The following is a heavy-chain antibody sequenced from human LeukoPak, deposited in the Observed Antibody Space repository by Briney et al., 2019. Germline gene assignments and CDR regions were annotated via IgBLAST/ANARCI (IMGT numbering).Heavy chain of an antibody. CDR3: AKDSGAIALQEIFDY. Sequence: GGSLRLSCAASGFTFSSYAMTWVRQAPGKGLERVSGISGSGGSTYYADSVKGRFTISRDNSKNTLYLQMNSLRAEDTALYYCAKDSGAIALQEIFDYWGQGTLVTVSS. CDR2: ISGSGGST. V-gene: IGHV3-23*01. D-gene: IGHD1-26*01. CDR1: GFTFSSYA. J-gene: IGHJ4*02.